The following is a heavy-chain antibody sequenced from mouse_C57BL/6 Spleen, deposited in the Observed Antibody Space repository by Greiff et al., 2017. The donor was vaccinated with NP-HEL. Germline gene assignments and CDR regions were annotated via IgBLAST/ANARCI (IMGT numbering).Heavy chain of an antibody. CDR2: IDPEPGGT. D-gene: IGHD1-1*01. Sequence: QVQLKESGAELVRPGASVTLSCKASGYTFTDYEMHWVKQTPVHGLEWIGAIDPEPGGTAYNQKFKGKAILTADKSSSTAYMELRSLTSEDSAVYYCTRWGGSSYDYWGQGTTLTVSS. V-gene: IGHV1-15*01. J-gene: IGHJ2*01. CDR1: GYTFTDYE. CDR3: TRWGGSSYDY.